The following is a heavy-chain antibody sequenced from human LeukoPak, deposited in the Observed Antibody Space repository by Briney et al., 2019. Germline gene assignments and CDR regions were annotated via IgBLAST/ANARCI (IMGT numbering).Heavy chain of an antibody. CDR1: GFTFSDYY. J-gene: IGHJ3*02. CDR3: ARESLWFGESYDAFDI. D-gene: IGHD3-10*01. CDR2: ISSSGSTI. Sequence: PGGSLRLSCAASGFTFSDYYMSWIRQAPGKGLEWVSYISSSGSTIYYADSEKGRFTISRDNAKNSLYLQMNSLRAEDTAVYYCARESLWFGESYDAFDIWGQGTMVTVSS. V-gene: IGHV3-11*01.